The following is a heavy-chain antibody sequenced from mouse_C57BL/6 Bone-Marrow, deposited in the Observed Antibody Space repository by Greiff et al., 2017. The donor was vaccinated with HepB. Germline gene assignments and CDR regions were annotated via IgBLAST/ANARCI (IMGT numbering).Heavy chain of an antibody. CDR2: ISSGGDYI. D-gene: IGHD1-1*01. CDR3: TRETTVVSWYFDV. V-gene: IGHV5-9-1*02. J-gene: IGHJ1*03. CDR1: GFTFSSYA. Sequence: EVKLMESGEGLVKPGGSLKLSCAASGFTFSSYAMSWVRQTPEKRLEWVAYISSGGDYIYYADTVKGRFTISRDNARNTLYLQMSSLKSEDQAMYYCTRETTVVSWYFDVWGTGTTVTGSS.